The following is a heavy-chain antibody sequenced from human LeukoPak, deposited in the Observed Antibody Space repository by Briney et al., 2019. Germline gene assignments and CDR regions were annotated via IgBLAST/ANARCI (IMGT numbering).Heavy chain of an antibody. CDR1: GSIFTSYW. J-gene: IGHJ5*02. Sequence: GASLQISCEGSGSIFTSYWIGWVRQLPGKGLEWMGIIYPGDSDTKYSPSFQGQVTISADKSISTAYLQWSSLEAADTAMYYCARHSFRYSGFSINWFDPWGQGTLVTVSS. CDR3: ARHSFRYSGFSINWFDP. D-gene: IGHD5-12*01. CDR2: IYPGDSDT. V-gene: IGHV5-51*01.